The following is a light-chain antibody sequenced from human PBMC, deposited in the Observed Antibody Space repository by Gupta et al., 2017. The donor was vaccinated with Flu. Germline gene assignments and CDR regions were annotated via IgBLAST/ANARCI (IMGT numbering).Light chain of an antibody. V-gene: IGLV2-14*01. CDR3: SSDTSSSTFL. CDR1: SSDVGGYNY. J-gene: IGLJ2*01. Sequence: QSALTQPASVSGSPGQSITISCTGTSSDVGGYNYVSWYQQHPGKAPKLMIYEVSNRPAGVSNRFSGSKSGNTASLTISGRQAEDEADYYCSSDTSSSTFLFGGGTKLTVL. CDR2: EVS.